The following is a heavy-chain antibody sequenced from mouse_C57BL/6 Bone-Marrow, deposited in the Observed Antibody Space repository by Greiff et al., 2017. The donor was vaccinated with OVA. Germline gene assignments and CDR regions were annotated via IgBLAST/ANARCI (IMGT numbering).Heavy chain of an antibody. V-gene: IGHV1-55*01. CDR3: ARWGTTVVDSFAY. D-gene: IGHD1-1*01. J-gene: IGHJ2*01. CDR2: IYPGSGST. Sequence: QVQLQQSGAELVKPGASVKMSCKASGYTFTSYWITWVKQRPGQGLEWIGDIYPGSGSTNYNEKFKSKATLTVDTSSSTAYMQLSSLTSEDSAVYYCARWGTTVVDSFAYWGQGTPLTVSP. CDR1: GYTFTSYW.